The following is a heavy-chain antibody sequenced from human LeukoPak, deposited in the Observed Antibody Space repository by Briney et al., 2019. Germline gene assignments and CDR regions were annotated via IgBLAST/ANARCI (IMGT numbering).Heavy chain of an antibody. J-gene: IGHJ4*02. V-gene: IGHV3-15*06. CDR1: RYTFSNAW. Sequence: GGSLRLSCAASRYTFSNAWTKWVRQAPGKGLEWVCSSQTKAHGGRTNYAAPVKGRFTISRDDSKNTLYLQMNSLKTEDTAVYYCTTDPFYGSAGFAFWGQGTLVTVS. CDR3: TTDPFYGSAGFAF. D-gene: IGHD2-15*01. CDR2: SQTKAHGGRT.